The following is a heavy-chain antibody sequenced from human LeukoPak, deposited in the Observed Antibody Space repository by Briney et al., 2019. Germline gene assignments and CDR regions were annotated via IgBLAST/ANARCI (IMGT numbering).Heavy chain of an antibody. D-gene: IGHD6-6*01. J-gene: IGHJ4*02. CDR3: AKDEQLAVDY. CDR2: ISYDGSNK. CDR1: GFTFSSYG. Sequence: PGRSLRLSCAASGFTFSSYGMHWVRQAPGKGLEWGVVISYDGSNKYYADSVKGRFTISRDNSKNTLYLQMVRLRAEDRAVYYCAKDEQLAVDYWGQGTRVTVSS. V-gene: IGHV3-30*18.